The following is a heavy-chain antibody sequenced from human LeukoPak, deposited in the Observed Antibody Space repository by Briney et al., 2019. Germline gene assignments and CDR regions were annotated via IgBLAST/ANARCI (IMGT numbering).Heavy chain of an antibody. V-gene: IGHV4-39*01. CDR1: GGSISNNIYY. CDR2: IYYSGST. D-gene: IGHD6-19*01. J-gene: IGHJ4*02. Sequence: SETLSLTCSVSGGSISNNIYYWVWIRQPPGRGLEWIGSIYYSGSTYYNPSLKSRVTISVDTSKNQFSLKLSSGTAADTAVYYCARHVSAVAFYFDYWGQGTLVTVSS. CDR3: ARHVSAVAFYFDY.